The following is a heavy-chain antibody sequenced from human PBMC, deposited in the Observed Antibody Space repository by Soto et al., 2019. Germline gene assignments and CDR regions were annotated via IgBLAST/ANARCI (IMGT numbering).Heavy chain of an antibody. Sequence: GASVKVSCKASGYTFTSYDINWVRQATGQGLEWMGWMNPNSGNTGYAQKFQGRVTMTRNTSISTAYMELSSLRSEDTAVYYCARDLGVGATTGYYYYGMDVWGQGTTVTVSS. D-gene: IGHD1-26*01. CDR1: GYTFTSYD. V-gene: IGHV1-8*01. J-gene: IGHJ6*02. CDR3: ARDLGVGATTGYYYYGMDV. CDR2: MNPNSGNT.